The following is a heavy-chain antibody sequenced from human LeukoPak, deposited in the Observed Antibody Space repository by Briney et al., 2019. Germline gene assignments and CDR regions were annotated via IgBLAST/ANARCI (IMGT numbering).Heavy chain of an antibody. CDR3: ARAGGVLGYFDY. CDR2: MSGSGGT. CDR1: GGSISSANYY. D-gene: IGHD3-10*01. Sequence: SETLSLTCTVSGGSISSANYYWTWIRQSAGKGLEWIGRMSGSGGTTYNPSLKSRATILVDMSNNQFSLRLNSVTAADTAVYYCARAGGVLGYFDYWGQGALVTVSA. V-gene: IGHV4-61*02. J-gene: IGHJ4*02.